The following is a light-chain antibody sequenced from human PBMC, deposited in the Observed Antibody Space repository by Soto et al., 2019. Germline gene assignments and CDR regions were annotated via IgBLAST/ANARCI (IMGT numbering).Light chain of an antibody. Sequence: EIVLTQSPATLSLSPGERATLSCRASQSVSSYLAWYQQKPGQAPRLLIYDASNRATGIPARFSGSGSGTDFTLTISSLEPDDVAVYYCQQRSNWLSFGEGTKVEIK. V-gene: IGKV3-11*01. CDR2: DAS. CDR3: QQRSNWLS. CDR1: QSVSSY. J-gene: IGKJ4*02.